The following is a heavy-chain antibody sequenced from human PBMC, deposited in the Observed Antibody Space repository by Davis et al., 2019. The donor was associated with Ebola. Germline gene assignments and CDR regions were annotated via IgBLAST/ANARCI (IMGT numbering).Heavy chain of an antibody. CDR1: GYSFTSYW. Sequence: GESLKISCKGSGYSFTSYWIGWVRQLPGKGLEWMVIIYPGDSDTRYSPSFQGQVTISADESISTAYLQWSSLKASDTAMYYCARGTNGYNPGGYFDSWGQGTLVTVSS. CDR2: IYPGDSDT. J-gene: IGHJ4*02. D-gene: IGHD5-24*01. CDR3: ARGTNGYNPGGYFDS. V-gene: IGHV5-51*01.